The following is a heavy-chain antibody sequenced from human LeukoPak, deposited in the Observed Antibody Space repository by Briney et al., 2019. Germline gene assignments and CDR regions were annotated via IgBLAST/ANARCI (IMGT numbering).Heavy chain of an antibody. CDR2: IYYSGNT. J-gene: IGHJ4*02. CDR1: GGSISTSNSY. Sequence: SETLSLTCAVSGGSISTSNSYWGWIRRPPGKGLEWVGSIYYSGNTYYNPSLKSRVTISVDTSNQFSLILTSVTAADTAVYYCARQTGAGLFILPGGQGTLVTVSS. D-gene: IGHD3-3*01. CDR3: ARQTGAGLFILP. V-gene: IGHV4-39*01.